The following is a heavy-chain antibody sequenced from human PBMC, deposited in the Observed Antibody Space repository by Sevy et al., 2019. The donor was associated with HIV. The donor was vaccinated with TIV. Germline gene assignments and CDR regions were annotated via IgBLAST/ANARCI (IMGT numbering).Heavy chain of an antibody. D-gene: IGHD2-15*01. CDR2: INYIDRYI. J-gene: IGHJ4*02. Sequence: GGSLRLSCAASGFTFSSYEMSWVRQAPGKGLEWVSSINYIDRYIKYADSVRGRFTISRDNPKNSVSLRMNSLRDDDTAMYYCARLQSCDGSCYTFDSWGQGTLVTVSS. V-gene: IGHV3-21*06. CDR3: ARLQSCDGSCYTFDS. CDR1: GFTFSSYE.